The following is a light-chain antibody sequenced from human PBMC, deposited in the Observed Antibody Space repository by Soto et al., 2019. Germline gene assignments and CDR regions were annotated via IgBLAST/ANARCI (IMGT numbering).Light chain of an antibody. J-gene: IGKJ2*01. CDR1: QTIRNN. CDR2: AAS. Sequence: DIQMTQSPSSLSASVGDRISITCRSSQTIRNNLNWYQQRPGKAPKLLIFAASSLHNGVPPRFSGGGSGTHFTLTITTPQPEDAATYFCQQSFGVPYTFGQGTQVDI. CDR3: QQSFGVPYT. V-gene: IGKV1-39*01.